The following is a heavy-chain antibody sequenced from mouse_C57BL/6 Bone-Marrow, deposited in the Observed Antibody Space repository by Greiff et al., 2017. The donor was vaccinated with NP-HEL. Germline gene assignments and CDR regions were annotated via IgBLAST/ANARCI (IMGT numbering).Heavy chain of an antibody. D-gene: IGHD2-1*01. CDR2: IDPSDSYT. Sequence: VKLVESGAELVKPGASVKLSCKASGYTFTSYWMQWVKQRPGQGLEWIGEIDPSDSYTNYNQKFKGKATLTVDTSSSTAYMQLSSLTSEDSAGYYCARDGNYDGYWGQGTTLTVSS. J-gene: IGHJ2*01. V-gene: IGHV1-50*01. CDR1: GYTFTSYW. CDR3: ARDGNYDGY.